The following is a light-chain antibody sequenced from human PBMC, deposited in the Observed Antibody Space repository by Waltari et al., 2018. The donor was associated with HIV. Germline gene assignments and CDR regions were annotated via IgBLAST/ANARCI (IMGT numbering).Light chain of an antibody. J-gene: IGKJ1*01. CDR1: QRVSANF. CDR3: QQCATSPWT. V-gene: IGKV3-20*01. Sequence: MVLTQSPVTLSLSLGDRAILSCRASQRVSANFLAWYQQRPGQAPRLLVYGASRRATSTPARFSCGGSGTDFTLTINRLRPEDFAVYYCQQCATSPWTFGQGTTV. CDR2: GAS.